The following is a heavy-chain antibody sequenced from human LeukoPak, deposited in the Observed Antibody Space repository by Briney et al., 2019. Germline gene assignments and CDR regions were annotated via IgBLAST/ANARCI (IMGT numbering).Heavy chain of an antibody. J-gene: IGHJ4*02. D-gene: IGHD2-21*01. CDR3: AKQKDIVVVIATFDY. CDR1: GFTFSSYA. V-gene: IGHV3-23*01. CDR2: ISGSGGST. Sequence: GGSLRLSCAAYGFTFSSYAMSWVRQAPGKGLEWGSAISGSGGSTYYADSVKGRFTISRDNSKNTLYLQMNSLRAGDTAVYYCAKQKDIVVVIATFDYWGQGTLVTVSS.